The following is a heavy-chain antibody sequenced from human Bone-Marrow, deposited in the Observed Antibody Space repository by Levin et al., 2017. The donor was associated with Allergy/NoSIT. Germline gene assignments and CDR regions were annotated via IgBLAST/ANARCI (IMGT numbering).Heavy chain of an antibody. Sequence: ASVKVSCKVSGYTPTALSMHWVRQAPGKGLQWMGGFYPEDGETLYAQEFQGRVTMTEDTSTDTAYLEVTRLTSDDTAVYYCVTDGAAFWAFDMWGQGTLVTVS. D-gene: IGHD3-3*01. CDR2: FYPEDGET. CDR1: GYTPTALS. V-gene: IGHV1-24*01. CDR3: VTDGAAFWAFDM. J-gene: IGHJ3*02.